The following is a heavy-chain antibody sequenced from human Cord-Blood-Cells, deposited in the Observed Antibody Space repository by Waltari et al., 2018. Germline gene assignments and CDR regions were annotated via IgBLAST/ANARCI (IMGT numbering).Heavy chain of an antibody. CDR1: GFSLSTIGVG. Sequence: QITLKESGPTLVKPTQTLTLTCTFSGFSLSTIGVGVGWIRQPPGKALEWLALIYWDDDKRYSPSLKIRLTITKDTSKNQVVLTMTNMDPVDTATYYCAHMGQLDAFDIWGQGTMVTVSS. V-gene: IGHV2-5*02. J-gene: IGHJ3*02. D-gene: IGHD6-13*01. CDR3: AHMGQLDAFDI. CDR2: IYWDDDK.